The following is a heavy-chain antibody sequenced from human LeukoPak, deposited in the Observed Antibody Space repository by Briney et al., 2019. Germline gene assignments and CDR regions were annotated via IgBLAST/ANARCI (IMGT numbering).Heavy chain of an antibody. V-gene: IGHV1-2*02. Sequence: GASVKVSCKASGYTFTGYYMHWVRQAPGQGLEWMGWINPNSGGTNYAQKFQGRVTMTRDTSSSTAYMELSRLRSDDTAVYYCARGRKGPRSGTIFGVVIPIYYYYMDVWGKGTTVTVSS. CDR1: GYTFTGYY. D-gene: IGHD3-3*01. CDR2: INPNSGGT. J-gene: IGHJ6*03. CDR3: ARGRKGPRSGTIFGVVIPIYYYYMDV.